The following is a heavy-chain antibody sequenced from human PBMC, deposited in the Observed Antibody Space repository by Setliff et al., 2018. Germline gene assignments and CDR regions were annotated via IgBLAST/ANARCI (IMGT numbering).Heavy chain of an antibody. CDR3: ARDHGTVPGVDYMDV. Sequence: PSETLSLTCAVYGGSFSGYYWSWIRQPPGKGLEWIGEINHSGSTNYNPSLKSRVTISVDTSKNQFSLKLSSVTAADTAVYYCARDHGTVPGVDYMDVWGKGTTVTVSS. D-gene: IGHD1-1*01. CDR2: INHSGST. CDR1: GGSFSGYY. V-gene: IGHV4-34*09. J-gene: IGHJ6*03.